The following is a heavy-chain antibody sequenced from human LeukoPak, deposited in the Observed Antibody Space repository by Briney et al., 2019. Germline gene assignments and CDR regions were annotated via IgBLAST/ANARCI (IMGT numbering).Heavy chain of an antibody. V-gene: IGHV3-21*01. CDR1: GFTFSSYT. Sequence: GGSLRLSCAASGFTFSSYTMNWVRQAPGKGLEWVSSISSVSSYIYYADSVRGRFTISRDNANNALHLQMNSLRAEDTAVYYCARVFWETVNTGYYSDFWGPGTLVTVSS. D-gene: IGHD3-22*01. CDR3: ARVFWETVNTGYYSDF. J-gene: IGHJ4*02. CDR2: ISSVSSYI.